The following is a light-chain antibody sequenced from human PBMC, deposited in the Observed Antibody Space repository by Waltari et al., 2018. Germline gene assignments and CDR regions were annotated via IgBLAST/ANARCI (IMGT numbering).Light chain of an antibody. CDR2: VAS. CDR3: QQTDTIPLT. J-gene: IGKJ2*01. CDR1: QSISTY. V-gene: IGKV1-39*01. Sequence: DIQMTQSPSSLSASVGDRVRITCRASQSISTYVNWYQQKPGKAPKLLIYVASSLQSGVPSRFGGSASGTEFSLTSRSLQPEDFATYYCQQTDTIPLTFGQGTKVDI.